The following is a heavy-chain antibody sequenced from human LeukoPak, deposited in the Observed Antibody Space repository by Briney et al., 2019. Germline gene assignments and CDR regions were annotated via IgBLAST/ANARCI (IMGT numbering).Heavy chain of an antibody. CDR3: ATGYCSGGSCYSVY. CDR2: IIPIFGTA. D-gene: IGHD2-15*01. J-gene: IGHJ4*02. V-gene: IGHV1-69*13. CDR1: GGTFSSYA. Sequence: SVKVSCKASGGTFSSYAISWVRQAPGQGLEWMGGIIPIFGTANYAQKFQGRVTITADESTSTAYMELSSLRSEDTAVYYCATGYCSGGSCYSVYWGQGTLVTVSS.